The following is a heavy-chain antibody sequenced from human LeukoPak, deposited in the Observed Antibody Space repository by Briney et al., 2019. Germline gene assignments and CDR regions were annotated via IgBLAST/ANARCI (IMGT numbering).Heavy chain of an antibody. CDR1: GFTFSSYA. CDR3: AKDNPYYYDSSGYYYEDY. D-gene: IGHD3-22*01. V-gene: IGHV3-23*01. J-gene: IGHJ4*02. CDR2: ISGSGGST. Sequence: GGSLRLSCAASGFTFSSYAMSWVGQAPGKGLEWVSAISGSGGSTYYADSVKGGFTISRDNSKNTLYLQMNSLRAEDTAVYYCAKDNPYYYDSSGYYYEDYWGQGTLVTVSS.